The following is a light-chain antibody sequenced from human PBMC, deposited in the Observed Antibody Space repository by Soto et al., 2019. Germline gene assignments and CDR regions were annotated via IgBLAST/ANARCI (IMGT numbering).Light chain of an antibody. V-gene: IGKV3-20*01. Sequence: EIVLTQSPGTLSLSPGERATFSCRASQSVSSSYIAWYQQKRGQAPRRLIYGASIRATGIPDRFSGSGSGTDFTLTISRLEPEDFATYYCQQYNNYVITFGQGTRLEIK. CDR1: QSVSSSY. CDR2: GAS. J-gene: IGKJ5*01. CDR3: QQYNNYVIT.